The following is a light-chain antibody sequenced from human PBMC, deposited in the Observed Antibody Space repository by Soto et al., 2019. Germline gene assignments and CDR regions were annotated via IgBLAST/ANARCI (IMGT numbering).Light chain of an antibody. CDR1: SSHVGTYNY. Sequence: QSVLTQPRSVSGPPGQSVSISCSGTSSHVGTYNYVSWYQQHPGKAPKLMIYDVSKRPSGVPDRFSGSKSGNTASLTISGLQAEDDADYYCCSYAGGYTHAVFGGGTKLTVL. CDR2: DVS. J-gene: IGLJ2*01. V-gene: IGLV2-11*01. CDR3: CSYAGGYTHAV.